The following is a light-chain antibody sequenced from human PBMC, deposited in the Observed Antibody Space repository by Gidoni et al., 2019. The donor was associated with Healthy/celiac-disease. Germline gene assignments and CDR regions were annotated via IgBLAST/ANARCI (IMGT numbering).Light chain of an antibody. CDR1: QYISNY. CDR2: DAS. J-gene: IGKJ5*01. CDR3: KQYDNLPIT. V-gene: IGKV1-33*01. Sequence: DIHITQSPSSLSASVVYRVTITCQASQYISNYLNWYQQKPGNSPKLLIYDASNLETGVPSRVSGSGSGKDFTLTISSMKHEDIATYYCKQYDNLPITFGQGTRLEIK.